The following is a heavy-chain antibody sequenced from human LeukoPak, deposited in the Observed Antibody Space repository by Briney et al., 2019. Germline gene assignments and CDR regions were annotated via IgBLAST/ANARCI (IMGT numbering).Heavy chain of an antibody. CDR3: GRDRNTGSSYENLFEY. Sequence: GGSLRLSCAASGFTFSPYWMHWVRQAPGKGLVWVSRIISDGSSTSYADSVKGRFTISRDNAKNTLYLQMNSLRAEDTGVYYCGRDRNTGSSYENLFEYWGQGTLVTVSS. J-gene: IGHJ4*02. CDR1: GFTFSPYW. CDR2: IISDGSST. D-gene: IGHD1-26*01. V-gene: IGHV3-74*01.